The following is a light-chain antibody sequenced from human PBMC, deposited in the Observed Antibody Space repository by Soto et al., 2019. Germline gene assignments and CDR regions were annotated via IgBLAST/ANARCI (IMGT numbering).Light chain of an antibody. CDR3: CSYAGSTAFYV. Sequence: QSALTQPASVSASPGQSITLSCTGSSSDVGAYSLVSWYQQHPGKAPKLIIFEVSKRPSGISNRFSGSKSGNTASLTISGLQAEDEADYYCCSYAGSTAFYVFGSGTKVTVL. V-gene: IGLV2-23*02. CDR2: EVS. CDR1: SSDVGAYSL. J-gene: IGLJ1*01.